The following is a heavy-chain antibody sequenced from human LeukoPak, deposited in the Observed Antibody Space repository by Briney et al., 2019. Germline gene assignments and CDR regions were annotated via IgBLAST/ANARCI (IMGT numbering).Heavy chain of an antibody. CDR2: IYHSGST. J-gene: IGHJ3*02. Sequence: PSQTLSLTCAVSGGSISSGGYSWSWIRQPPGKGLEWIGYIYHSGSTYYNPSLKSRVTISVDRSKNQFSLKLSSVTAADTAVYYCARNGRLSGDYGVAFDIWGQGTMVTVSS. D-gene: IGHD4-17*01. CDR3: ARNGRLSGDYGVAFDI. CDR1: GGSISSGGYS. V-gene: IGHV4-30-2*01.